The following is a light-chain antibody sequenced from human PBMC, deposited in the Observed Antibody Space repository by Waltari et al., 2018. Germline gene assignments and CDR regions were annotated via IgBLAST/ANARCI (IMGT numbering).Light chain of an antibody. Sequence: EIVLTQSPATLSLSPGERATLSYRASQSVSSYLAWYQQKPGQAPRLLIYDASNRATGIPARFSGSGSGTDFTLTISSLEPEDFAVYYCQQRSNWQVTFGGGTKVEIK. CDR1: QSVSSY. CDR2: DAS. CDR3: QQRSNWQVT. J-gene: IGKJ4*01. V-gene: IGKV3-11*01.